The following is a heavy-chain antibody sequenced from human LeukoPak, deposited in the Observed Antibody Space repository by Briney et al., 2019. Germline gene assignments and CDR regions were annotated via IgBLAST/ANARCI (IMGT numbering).Heavy chain of an antibody. CDR3: ARVREQSGWYGGGDY. CDR2: INPNNGGT. V-gene: IGHV1-2*02. D-gene: IGHD6-19*01. Sequence: ASVKVSCKASGYTFTDHYIHWVRQAPGQGLEWMGWINPNNGGTNYAQNFQGRLTMTRDTSISTAYIELSRLTSDDTAVYYWARVREQSGWYGGGDYWGQGTLVTVSS. J-gene: IGHJ4*02. CDR1: GYTFTDHY.